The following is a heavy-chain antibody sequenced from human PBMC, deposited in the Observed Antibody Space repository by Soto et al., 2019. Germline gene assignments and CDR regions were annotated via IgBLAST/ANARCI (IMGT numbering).Heavy chain of an antibody. CDR1: GVTFISYS. Sequence: HSCAASGVTFISYSMTWVRHAPGKVLEWVSAISCSGGSTYYADSVKGRFTISRDNSKNTLYLQMNSLRAEDTAVYYCPKVGNKDYDSSRTRGYWGKGTLVTAS. CDR2: ISCSGGST. CDR3: PKVGNKDYDSSRTRGY. D-gene: IGHD3-22*01. V-gene: IGHV3-23*01. J-gene: IGHJ4*02.